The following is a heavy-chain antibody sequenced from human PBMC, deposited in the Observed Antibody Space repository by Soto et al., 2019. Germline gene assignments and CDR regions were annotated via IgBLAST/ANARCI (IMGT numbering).Heavy chain of an antibody. Sequence: GGSLRLSCAASGFTFSSYGMHWVRQAPGKGLEWVAVIWYDGSSKYYADSVKGRFTISRDNSKNTLYLQMNSLRAEDTAVYYCAGDMAIWDIVVVVAASALDYWGQGTLVTVSS. CDR2: IWYDGSSK. CDR1: GFTFSSYG. J-gene: IGHJ4*02. CDR3: AGDMAIWDIVVVVAASALDY. V-gene: IGHV3-33*01. D-gene: IGHD2-15*01.